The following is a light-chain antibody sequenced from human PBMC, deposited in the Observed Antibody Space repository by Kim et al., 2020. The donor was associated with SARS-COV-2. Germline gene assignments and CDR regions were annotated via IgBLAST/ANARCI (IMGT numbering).Light chain of an antibody. Sequence: QSALTQPRSVSGSPTQSVTISCTGTSSDVGGYSYVSWYQQHPGKAPKVMIYAVTKRPSGVPDRFSGSKSGNTASLTISGLQAEDEADYYCCSYAGRSTWVFGGGTKLTVL. CDR1: SSDVGGYSY. CDR3: CSYAGRSTWV. V-gene: IGLV2-11*01. CDR2: AVT. J-gene: IGLJ3*02.